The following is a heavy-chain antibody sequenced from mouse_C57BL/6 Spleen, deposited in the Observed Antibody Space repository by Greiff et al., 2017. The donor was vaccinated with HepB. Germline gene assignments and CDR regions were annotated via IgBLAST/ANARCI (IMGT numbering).Heavy chain of an antibody. CDR2: IDPENGDT. V-gene: IGHV14-4*01. D-gene: IGHD4-1*01. J-gene: IGHJ1*03. Sequence: EVQLQESGAELVRPGASVKLSCTASGFNIKDDYMHWVKQRPEQGLEWIGWIDPENGDTEYASKFQGKATITADTSSNTAYMQLSSLTSEDTAVYYCTPELGRYFDVWGTGTTVTVSS. CDR1: GFNIKDDY. CDR3: TPELGRYFDV.